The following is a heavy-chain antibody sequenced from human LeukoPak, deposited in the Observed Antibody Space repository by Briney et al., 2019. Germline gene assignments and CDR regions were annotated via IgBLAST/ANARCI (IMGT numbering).Heavy chain of an antibody. Sequence: PGGSLRLSCAASGFTFRSYSMNWVRQAPGKGLEWVSFISSSGRTMYYADSMKGRFTISRDDAKNSLYLQITSLRAEDTAVYFCARAANTATGTPTLAIDYWGQGTLVTVSS. V-gene: IGHV3-48*04. CDR3: ARAANTATGTPTLAIDY. J-gene: IGHJ4*02. CDR2: ISSSGRTM. D-gene: IGHD6-13*01. CDR1: GFTFRSYS.